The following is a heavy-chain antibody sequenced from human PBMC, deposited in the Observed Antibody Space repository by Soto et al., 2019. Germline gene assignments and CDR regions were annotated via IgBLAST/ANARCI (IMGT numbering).Heavy chain of an antibody. D-gene: IGHD6-19*01. V-gene: IGHV3-7*01. CDR2: IKQDGSEK. CDR1: GFTFSSYW. Sequence: VGSLRLSCAASGFTFSSYWMSWVRQAPGKGLEWVANIKQDGSEKYYVDSVKGRFTISRDNAKNSLYLQMNSLRAEDTAVYYCARDSSQWLVPINYYYYGMDVWGQGTTVTVSS. CDR3: ARDSSQWLVPINYYYYGMDV. J-gene: IGHJ6*02.